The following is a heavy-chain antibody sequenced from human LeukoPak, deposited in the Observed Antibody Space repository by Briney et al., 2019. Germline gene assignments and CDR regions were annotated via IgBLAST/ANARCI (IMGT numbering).Heavy chain of an antibody. CDR3: VRAYQPLGGLSFPDS. CDR1: GYTFTTYA. D-gene: IGHD3-16*02. J-gene: IGHJ5*01. CDR2: INTNTGNP. V-gene: IGHV7-4-1*02. Sequence: VSVKVSCKASGYTFTTYAMNWVRQAPGQGLEWMGWINTNTGNPAYAQGFTGRFVFSLDTSVSTAYLQISSLKAEDTAVYYCVRAYQPLGGLSFPDSWGQGTLVTVSS.